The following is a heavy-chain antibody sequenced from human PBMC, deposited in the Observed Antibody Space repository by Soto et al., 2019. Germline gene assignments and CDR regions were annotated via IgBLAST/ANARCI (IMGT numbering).Heavy chain of an antibody. D-gene: IGHD1-1*01. CDR3: VRDGKKTLRDWFDP. Sequence: XGILSLTFTVSGASISGYYWSGIGKSAGKGLEWIGRIYATVTTDYNPSLKSRVMMSVDTSKKQFSLKLRSVTAADTAVYYCVRDGKKTLRDWFDPWGQGISVTVSS. J-gene: IGHJ5*02. V-gene: IGHV4-4*07. CDR2: IYATVTT. CDR1: GASISGYY.